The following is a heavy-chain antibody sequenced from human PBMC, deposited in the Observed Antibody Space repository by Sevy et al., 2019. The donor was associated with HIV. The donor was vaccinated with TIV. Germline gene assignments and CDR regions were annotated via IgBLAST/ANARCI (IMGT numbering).Heavy chain of an antibody. Sequence: SETLSLTCTVSGGSITSLYWNWIRQPPGKGLEWMANIYYNGHINYNPSLKSRVTLSLDTSKNQFSLRLSSVTAADTGMYYCEGENAWGRGYSWGQGTLVTVSS. V-gene: IGHV4-59*08. CDR1: GGSITSLY. CDR3: EGENAWGRGYS. D-gene: IGHD1-26*01. J-gene: IGHJ4*02. CDR2: IYYNGHI.